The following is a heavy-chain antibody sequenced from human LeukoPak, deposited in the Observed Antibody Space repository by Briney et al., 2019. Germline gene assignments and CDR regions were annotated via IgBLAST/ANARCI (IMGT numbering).Heavy chain of an antibody. CDR1: GFTFSSYG. CDR3: AKTQNYDSSGYSCFDY. V-gene: IGHV3-23*01. CDR2: ISGSGAGT. Sequence: GGSLRLSCAASGFTFSSYGMSWVRQAPGKGLEWVSAISGSGAGTYYADSVKGRFTISRDNSKSTLFLQMNSLRAEDTAVYYCAKTQNYDSSGYSCFDYWGQGTLVTVSS. D-gene: IGHD3-22*01. J-gene: IGHJ4*02.